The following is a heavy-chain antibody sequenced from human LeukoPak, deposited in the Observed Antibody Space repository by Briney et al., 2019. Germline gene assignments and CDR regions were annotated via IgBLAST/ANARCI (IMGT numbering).Heavy chain of an antibody. D-gene: IGHD3-10*01. CDR2: IYHSGST. Sequence: SETLSLTCAVSGYSISSGYYWGWIRQPPGKGLEWIGSIYHSGSTYYNPSLKSRVTISVDTSKNQFSLKLSSVTAAYTAVYYCARSLWFGEYDAFDIWGQGTMVTVSS. CDR3: ARSLWFGEYDAFDI. CDR1: GYSISSGYY. J-gene: IGHJ3*02. V-gene: IGHV4-38-2*01.